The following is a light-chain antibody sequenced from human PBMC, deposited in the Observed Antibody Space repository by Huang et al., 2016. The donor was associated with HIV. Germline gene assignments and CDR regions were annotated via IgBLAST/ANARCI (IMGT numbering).Light chain of an antibody. CDR1: RIVSSSY. CDR3: QQYGSSPPT. V-gene: IGKV3-20*01. J-gene: IGKJ1*01. Sequence: EIVLTQSPGTLSLSPGERATLSCRASRIVSSSYLAWYQQKPGQAPRLLIYCASSRATGIPDRFSGSGSGTDFTLTISRLEPEDFAVYFCQQYGSSPPTFGQGTKVEIK. CDR2: CAS.